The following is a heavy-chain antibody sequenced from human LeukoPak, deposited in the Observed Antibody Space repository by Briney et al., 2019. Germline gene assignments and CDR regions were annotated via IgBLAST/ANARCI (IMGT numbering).Heavy chain of an antibody. D-gene: IGHD4-23*01. Sequence: PSETLSLTCAVYGGSFSGYYWSWIRQPPGKGLEWIGYIYYSGSTNYNPSLKSRVTISVDTSKNQFSLKLSSVTAADTAVYYCATKRFDYGGNSRRDDAFDIWGQGTMVTVSS. V-gene: IGHV4-59*08. CDR1: GGSFSGYY. CDR3: ATKRFDYGGNSRRDDAFDI. CDR2: IYYSGST. J-gene: IGHJ3*02.